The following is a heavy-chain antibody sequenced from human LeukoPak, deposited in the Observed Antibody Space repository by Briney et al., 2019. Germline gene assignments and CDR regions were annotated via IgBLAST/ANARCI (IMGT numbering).Heavy chain of an antibody. CDR2: IYYSGST. CDR1: GGSLNGHY. Sequence: SETLSLTCAVYGGSLNGHYWGWIRQPPGKGLEWIGSIYYSGSTYYNPSLKSRVTISVDTSKNQFSLKLSSVTAADTAVYYCARYRHSDYGALYWGQGTLVTVSS. CDR3: ARYRHSDYGALY. J-gene: IGHJ4*02. D-gene: IGHD4-17*01. V-gene: IGHV4-34*01.